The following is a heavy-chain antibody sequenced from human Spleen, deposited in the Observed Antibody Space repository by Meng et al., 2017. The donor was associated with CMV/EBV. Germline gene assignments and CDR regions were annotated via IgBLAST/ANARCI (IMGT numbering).Heavy chain of an antibody. V-gene: IGHV3-30-3*01. CDR3: ARDGYGGNSFDY. CDR2: ISYDGSNK. J-gene: IGHJ4*02. D-gene: IGHD4-23*01. Sequence: GESLKISCAASGFTFSSYAMHWVRQAPGKGLEWVAVISYDGSNKYYADSVKGRFTISRDNAKNTLYLQMNSLRAEDTAVYYCARDGYGGNSFDYWGQGTLVTVSS. CDR1: GFTFSSYA.